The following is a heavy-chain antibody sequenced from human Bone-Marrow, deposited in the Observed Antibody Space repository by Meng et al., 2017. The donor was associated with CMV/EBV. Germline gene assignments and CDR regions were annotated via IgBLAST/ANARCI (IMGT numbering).Heavy chain of an antibody. Sequence: GGSLRLSCAASGFTFSSYAMHWVRQAPGKGLEWVAVISYDGSNKYYADSVKGRFTISRDNAKNSLYLQMNSLRAEDTAVYYCARGAKWALVIVPAAF. V-gene: IGHV3-30*04. D-gene: IGHD2-2*01. CDR3: ARGAKWALVIVPAAF. J-gene: IGHJ3*01. CDR2: ISYDGSNK. CDR1: GFTFSSYA.